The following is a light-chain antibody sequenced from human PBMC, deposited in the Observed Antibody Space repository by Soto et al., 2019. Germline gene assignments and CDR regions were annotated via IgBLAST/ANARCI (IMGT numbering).Light chain of an antibody. Sequence: QSVLTQPPSASGTPGQRVTISCSGSGSSIETNTVNWYRQLPGTAPKLLIYGNNQRPSGVPDRFSGSKSGTSASLAISGLRSEDEAEYYCTAWDGSLNNVLFGGGTKLTVL. CDR2: GNN. V-gene: IGLV1-44*01. CDR1: GSSIETNT. CDR3: TAWDGSLNNVL. J-gene: IGLJ2*01.